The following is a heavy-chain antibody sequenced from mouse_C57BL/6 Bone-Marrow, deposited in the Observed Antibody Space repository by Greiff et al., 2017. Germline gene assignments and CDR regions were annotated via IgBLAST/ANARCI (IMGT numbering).Heavy chain of an antibody. J-gene: IGHJ4*01. CDR2: IDPSDSYT. Sequence: QVQLQQPGAELVRPGTSVKLSCKASGYTFTSYWMHWVKQRPGQGLEWIGVIDPSDSYTNYNQKFKGKATLTVDTSSSTAYMQLSSLTSEDSAVYYWAREGGWFHYAMDYWGQGTSVTVSS. V-gene: IGHV1-59*01. CDR1: GYTFTSYW. D-gene: IGHD2-3*01. CDR3: AREGGWFHYAMDY.